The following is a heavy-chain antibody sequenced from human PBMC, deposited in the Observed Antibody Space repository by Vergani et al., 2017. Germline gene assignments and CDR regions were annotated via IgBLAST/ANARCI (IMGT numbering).Heavy chain of an antibody. CDR2: IYYSGST. V-gene: IGHV4-30-4*01. J-gene: IGHJ5*02. D-gene: IGHD3-10*01. Sequence: QVQLQESGPGLVKPSQTLSLTCTVSGGSISSGDYYWSWIRQPPGKGLEWIGYIYYSGSTYYNPSLKSRVTISVDTSKNQFSLKLSSVTAADTAVYYCAREKGGRGADNWFDPWGQGTLVTVSS. CDR3: AREKGGRGADNWFDP. CDR1: GGSISSGDYY.